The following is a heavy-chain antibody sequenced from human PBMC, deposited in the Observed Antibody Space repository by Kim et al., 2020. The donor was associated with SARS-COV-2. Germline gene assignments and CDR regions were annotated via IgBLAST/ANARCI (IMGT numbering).Heavy chain of an antibody. J-gene: IGHJ6*02. V-gene: IGHV4-59*13. CDR1: GGSISSYY. CDR2: IYYSGST. D-gene: IGHD4-4*01. CDR3: ARGDYSNYGRDYYYYYGMDV. Sequence: SETLSLTCTVSGGSISSYYWSWIRQPPGKGLEWIGYIYYSGSTNYNPSLKSRVTISVDTSKNQFSLKLSSVTAADTAVYYCARGDYSNYGRDYYYYYGMDVWGQGTTVTVSS.